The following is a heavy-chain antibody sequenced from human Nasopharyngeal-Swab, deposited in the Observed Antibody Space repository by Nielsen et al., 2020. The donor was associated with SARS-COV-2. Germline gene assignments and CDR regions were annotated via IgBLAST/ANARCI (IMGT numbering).Heavy chain of an antibody. J-gene: IGHJ4*02. CDR1: GFTFSSYG. CDR2: ISYDGSNK. V-gene: IGHV3-30*18. CDR3: AKGGGGGQQLVRYFDY. D-gene: IGHD6-13*01. Sequence: GGSLRLSCAASGFTFSSYGMHWVRQAPGKGLEWVAVISYDGSNKYYADSVKGRFTISRDNSKNTLYLQMNSLRAEDTVVYYGAKGGGGGQQLVRYFDYWGQGTLVPSPQ.